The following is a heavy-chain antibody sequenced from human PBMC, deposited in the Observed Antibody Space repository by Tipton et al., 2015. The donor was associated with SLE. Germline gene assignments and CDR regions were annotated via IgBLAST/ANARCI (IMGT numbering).Heavy chain of an antibody. Sequence: TLSLTCAVYGGSFSGYYWSWIRQPPGKGLEWIGEINHSGSTNSNPSLKSRVTISVDTSKNQFSLKLSSVTAADTAVYYRARGEFIVVVAATYYYCGMDVWGQGSTVTVSS. J-gene: IGHJ6*02. V-gene: IGHV4-34*01. D-gene: IGHD2-15*01. CDR3: ARGEFIVVVAATYYYCGMDV. CDR1: GGSFSGYY. CDR2: INHSGST.